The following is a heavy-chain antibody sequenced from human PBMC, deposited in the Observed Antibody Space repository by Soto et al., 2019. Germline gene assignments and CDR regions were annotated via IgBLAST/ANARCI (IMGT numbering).Heavy chain of an antibody. V-gene: IGHV4-30-4*01. D-gene: IGHD2-15*01. CDR2: IYYSGST. J-gene: IGHJ4*02. CDR1: GRSISSVNYY. CDR3: ARYGSGECNRGSCYSPFDY. Sequence: PSETLSLTCTVSGRSISSVNYYWSWIRQPPGKGLEWIGYIYYSGSTYYNPSLRSRVTISVDTSKNQFSLKLSSVTAADTAVYYCARYGSGECNRGSCYSPFDYWGQGTQVTVSS.